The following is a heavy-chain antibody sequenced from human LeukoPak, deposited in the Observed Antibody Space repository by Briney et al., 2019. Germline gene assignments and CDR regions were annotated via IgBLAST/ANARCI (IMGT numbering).Heavy chain of an antibody. J-gene: IGHJ5*02. CDR1: GGSISSGGYC. CDR2: IYYSGST. V-gene: IGHV4-31*03. Sequence: SETLSLTCTVSGGSISSGGYCWSWIRQHPGKGLEWIGYIYYSGSTYYNPSLMSRVTISVDTSKNQFSLKLSSVTAADTAVYYCARGSWFDPWGQGTLVTVSS. CDR3: ARGSWFDP.